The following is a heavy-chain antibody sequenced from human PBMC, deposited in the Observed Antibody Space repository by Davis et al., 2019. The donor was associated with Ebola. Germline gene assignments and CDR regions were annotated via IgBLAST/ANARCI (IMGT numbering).Heavy chain of an antibody. V-gene: IGHV3-30*18. CDR1: GFTFSTYG. Sequence: GESLKISCAASGFTFSTYGMNWVRQAPGKGLEWVAITTSGESNKYYADSVKGRFTISRDDSKTTLFLQMNSLRPEYTAVYFCAKGGDFDSWGQGTPVTVSS. CDR3: AKGGDFDS. J-gene: IGHJ4*02. CDR2: TTSGESNK.